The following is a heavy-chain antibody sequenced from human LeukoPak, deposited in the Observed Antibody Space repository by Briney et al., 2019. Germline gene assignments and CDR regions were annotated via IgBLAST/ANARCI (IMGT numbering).Heavy chain of an antibody. V-gene: IGHV3-48*03. CDR2: ISSSGSTI. Sequence: SGGSLRLSCAASGFTFSNYEMNWVRQAPGKGLEWVSYISSSGSTIYYADSVKGRFTISRDNAKNSLYLQMNSLRAEDTAVYYCASTYDSSGHDAFDIWGQGTMVTVSS. CDR3: ASTYDSSGHDAFDI. D-gene: IGHD3-22*01. CDR1: GFTFSNYE. J-gene: IGHJ3*02.